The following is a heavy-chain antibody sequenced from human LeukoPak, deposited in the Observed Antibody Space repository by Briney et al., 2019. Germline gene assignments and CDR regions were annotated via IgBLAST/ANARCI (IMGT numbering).Heavy chain of an antibody. Sequence: ASVKVSCEASGGTFSSYAISWVRQAPGQGLEWMGRIIPILGIANYAQKFQGRVTITADKSTSTAYMELSSLRSEDTAVYYCARGSIDGATVSGADYWGQGTLVTVSS. D-gene: IGHD3-16*01. CDR3: ARGSIDGATVSGADY. CDR1: GGTFSSYA. J-gene: IGHJ4*02. CDR2: IIPILGIA. V-gene: IGHV1-69*04.